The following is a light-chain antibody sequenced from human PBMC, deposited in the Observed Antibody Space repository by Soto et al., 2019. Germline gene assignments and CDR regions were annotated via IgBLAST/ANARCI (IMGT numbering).Light chain of an antibody. J-gene: IGKJ4*01. CDR3: LQDHEHLT. V-gene: IGKV1-5*01. CDR1: QSISTY. CDR2: DAS. Sequence: DIQMTQSPSTLSASVGDRVTITCRASQSISTYLAWYQQKPGKAPNLLIYDASSLESGVPSRFSGSGSGTDFTLTISSLQPEDSASYYCLQDHEHLTFGGGTKVDI.